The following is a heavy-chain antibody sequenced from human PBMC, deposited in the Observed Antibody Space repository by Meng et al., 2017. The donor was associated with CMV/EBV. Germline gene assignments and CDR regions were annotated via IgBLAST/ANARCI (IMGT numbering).Heavy chain of an antibody. CDR2: ISNDGNNK. D-gene: IGHD3-3*01. Sequence: GGSLRLSCAASGFTFSSYGMHWVRQSPGKGLEWVAVISNDGNNKYYADSVKGRFTISRDNSKNTLYLQMNSLRAEDMAVYYCARAPRTGLEWLLLSSRWFDPWGQGTLVTVSS. CDR3: ARAPRTGLEWLLLSSRWFDP. J-gene: IGHJ5*02. CDR1: GFTFSSYG. V-gene: IGHV3-30*03.